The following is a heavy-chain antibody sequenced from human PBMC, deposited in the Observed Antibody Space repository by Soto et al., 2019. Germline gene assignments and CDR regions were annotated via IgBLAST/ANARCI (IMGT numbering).Heavy chain of an antibody. CDR3: AKDPSSGWYYFDY. J-gene: IGHJ4*02. D-gene: IGHD6-19*01. V-gene: IGHV3-23*01. CDR2: ISGSGGST. CDR1: GFTFSSYA. Sequence: GGSLRLSCAASGFTFSSYAMSWVRQAPGKGLEWVSAISGSGGSTYYADSVKGRFTITRDNSKNTLYLQMNSLRAEDTAVYYCAKDPSSGWYYFDYWGQGTLVTVSS.